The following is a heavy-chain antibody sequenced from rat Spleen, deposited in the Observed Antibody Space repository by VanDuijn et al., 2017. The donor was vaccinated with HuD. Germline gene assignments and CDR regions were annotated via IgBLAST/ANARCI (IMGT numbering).Heavy chain of an antibody. CDR2: ISYDAYST. V-gene: IGHV5-7*01. D-gene: IGHD1-4*01. CDR3: AREAGIPFHYFDY. Sequence: EVQLVESGGGLVQPGRSMKLSCAASGFTFSNYYMAWVRQAPTKGLEWVATISYDAYSTYYRDSVKGRFTISRDNAKSTLYLQMDSLRSEDTATYYCAREAGIPFHYFDYWGQGVMVTVSS. CDR1: GFTFSNYY. J-gene: IGHJ2*01.